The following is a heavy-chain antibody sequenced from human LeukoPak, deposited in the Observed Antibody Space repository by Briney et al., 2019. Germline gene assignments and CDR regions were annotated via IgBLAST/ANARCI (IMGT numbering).Heavy chain of an antibody. Sequence: PSETLSLTCAVYGGSFSGYYWSWIRQPPGKGLEWIGEINHSGSTNYNPSLKSRVTISVDTSKNQFSLKLSSVTAADTAVYYCARDGNWGTTIDYWGQGTLVTVSS. CDR3: ARDGNWGTTIDY. CDR2: INHSGST. V-gene: IGHV4-34*01. D-gene: IGHD3-16*01. J-gene: IGHJ4*02. CDR1: GGSFSGYY.